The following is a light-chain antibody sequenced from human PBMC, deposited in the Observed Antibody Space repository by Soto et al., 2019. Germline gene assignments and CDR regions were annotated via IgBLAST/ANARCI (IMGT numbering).Light chain of an antibody. CDR2: WVS. CDR3: HQYYSVPLT. Sequence: DIVMTQSPDSLAVSLGERATINCKSSQSVLYSSNNKNYLAWYQQKPGQPPKLLIYWVSTRESGVPDRFSGSGSGTDFTLTISSLQAEDVAVYYCHQYYSVPLTFGGGTKVEIK. V-gene: IGKV4-1*01. CDR1: QSVLYSSNNKNY. J-gene: IGKJ4*01.